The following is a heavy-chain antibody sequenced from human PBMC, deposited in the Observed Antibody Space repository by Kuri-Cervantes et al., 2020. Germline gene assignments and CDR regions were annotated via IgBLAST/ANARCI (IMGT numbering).Heavy chain of an antibody. CDR1: GYTFTGYY. V-gene: IGHV1-2*04. J-gene: IGHJ6*02. CDR3: ARVGWSDPNYYYYGMGV. D-gene: IGHD6-19*01. CDR2: ISPNSGGT. Sequence: ASVKVSCKASGYTFTGYYMHWVRQAPGQGLEWMGWISPNSGGTNYAQKFQGWVTMTRDTSISTAYMELSRLRSDDTAVYYCARVGWSDPNYYYYGMGVWGQGTTVTVSS.